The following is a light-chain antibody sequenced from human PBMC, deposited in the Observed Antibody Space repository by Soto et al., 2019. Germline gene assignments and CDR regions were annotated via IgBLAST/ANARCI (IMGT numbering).Light chain of an antibody. J-gene: IGKJ3*01. V-gene: IGKV3-20*01. CDR1: QTISSSF. Sequence: EIVLTQSPGTLSLSPGERATLSCRASQTISSSFLAWYQQKPGQAPRLLIYRASRRAPGIPDRFSGSGPWTDCTLTISRREPEDVAVYDCHQFGSSPLDTFGPGTKVEIK. CDR2: RAS. CDR3: HQFGSSPLDT.